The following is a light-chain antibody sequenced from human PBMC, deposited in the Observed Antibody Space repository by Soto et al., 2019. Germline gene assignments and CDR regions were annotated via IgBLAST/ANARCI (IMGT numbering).Light chain of an antibody. V-gene: IGLV2-14*01. J-gene: IGLJ2*01. CDR1: SSDVGGYNF. Sequence: QSALTQPASVSGSPGQSITISCTGTSSDVGGYNFVSWYQHHPGKAPKLIIYEVSNRPSGVSNRFSASKSGNTASLTISGLQAEDEDDYYCSSYTNSSTLVGFGGGTKLTVL. CDR3: SSYTNSSTLVG. CDR2: EVS.